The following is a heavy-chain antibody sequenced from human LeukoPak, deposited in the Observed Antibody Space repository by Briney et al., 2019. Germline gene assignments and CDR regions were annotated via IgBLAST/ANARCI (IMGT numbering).Heavy chain of an antibody. Sequence: TPSETLSLTCTVSGDSISSYYWSWIRQPPGKGLEWLGYIYHSGSTNYNPSLKSRVTISVDTSRNQFSLKLSSVTAADTAVFYCARIVSGGYSSFYFDYWGQGTLVTVSS. D-gene: IGHD5-18*01. J-gene: IGHJ4*02. CDR2: IYHSGST. CDR3: ARIVSGGYSSFYFDY. CDR1: GDSISSYY. V-gene: IGHV4-59*12.